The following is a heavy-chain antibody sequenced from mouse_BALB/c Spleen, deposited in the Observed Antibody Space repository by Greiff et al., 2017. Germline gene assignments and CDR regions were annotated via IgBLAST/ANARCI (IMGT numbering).Heavy chain of an antibody. J-gene: IGHJ4*01. D-gene: IGHD1-1*01. CDR2: IDPSDSYT. CDR1: GYTFTSYW. CDR3: AREGDYYGSSSGAMDD. V-gene: IGHV1-69*02. Sequence: QVQLQQPGAELVKPGASVKLSCKASGYTFTSYWMHWVKQRPGQGLEWIGEIDPSDSYTNYNQKFKGKATLTVDKSSSTAYMQLSSLTSEDSAVYYCAREGDYYGSSSGAMDDWGQGTSVTVSS.